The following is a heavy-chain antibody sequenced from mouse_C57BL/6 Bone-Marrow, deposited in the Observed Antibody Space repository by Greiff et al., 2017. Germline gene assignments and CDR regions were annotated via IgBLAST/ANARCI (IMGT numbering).Heavy chain of an antibody. J-gene: IGHJ2*01. CDR3: ARGATTVEESSGNYFDY. V-gene: IGHV14-2*01. CDR1: GFNIKDYY. CDR2: IDPEDGAT. Sequence: VHVKQSGAELVKPGASVTLSCTASGFNIKDYYMHWVKQRTEQGLEWIGRIDPEDGATKYAPKFQGMATITADTSSNTAYLQLSSLTSEDTAVYYCARGATTVEESSGNYFDYWGQGTTLTVSS. D-gene: IGHD1-1*01.